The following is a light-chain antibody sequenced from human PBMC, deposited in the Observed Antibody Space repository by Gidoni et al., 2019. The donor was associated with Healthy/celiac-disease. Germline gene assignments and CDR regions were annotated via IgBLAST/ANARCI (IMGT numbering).Light chain of an antibody. CDR1: SSNLGAGYD. Sequence: AVTQPPSVSGAPGQRVTISCTGSSSNLGAGYDVRWYQQLPGTAPKLLIYGNSNRPSGVPDRFSGSKSGTSASLAITGLQAEDEADYYCQSYDSSLSGSVFGGGTKLTVL. CDR3: QSYDSSLSGSV. CDR2: GNS. J-gene: IGLJ3*02. V-gene: IGLV1-40*01.